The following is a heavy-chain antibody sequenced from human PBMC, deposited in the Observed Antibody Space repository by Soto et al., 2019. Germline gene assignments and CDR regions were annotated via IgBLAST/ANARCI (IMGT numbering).Heavy chain of an antibody. CDR3: ARAGQYYDSSGYVD. Sequence: QVQLVQSGTEVKKPGASMKVSCKASGYSFATSGISWVRQAPGQGLEWMGWISVYNGNTNYDQKLHDRVTMTTDTSTTTAYLELRSLRSDDTAVYYCARAGQYYDSSGYVDWGQGTLVTVSS. CDR1: GYSFATSG. D-gene: IGHD3-22*01. V-gene: IGHV1-18*01. J-gene: IGHJ4*02. CDR2: ISVYNGNT.